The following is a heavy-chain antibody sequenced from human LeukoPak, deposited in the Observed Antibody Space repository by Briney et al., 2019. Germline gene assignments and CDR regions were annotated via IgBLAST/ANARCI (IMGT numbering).Heavy chain of an antibody. CDR3: ARNGLGTTFFDP. J-gene: IGHJ5*02. CDR1: GGTFSSYA. V-gene: IGHV1-69*05. CDR2: IIPIFGTA. D-gene: IGHD2/OR15-2a*01. Sequence: ASVKVSCKASGGTFSSYAISWVRQAPGQGLEWMGGIIPIFGTANYAQKFQGRVTITTDESTSTAYMELSSLRSEDTAVYYCARNGLGTTFFDPWGQGTLVTVSS.